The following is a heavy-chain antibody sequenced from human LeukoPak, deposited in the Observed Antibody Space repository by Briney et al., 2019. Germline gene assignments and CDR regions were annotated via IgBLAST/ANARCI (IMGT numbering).Heavy chain of an antibody. Sequence: ASVKVSCKASGYTFTGYYMHWVRQAPGQGLEWMGWINPNSGGTNYAQKFQGRVTMTRDTSISTAYMELSRLRSDDTAVYYCARSPYNWNYVGGDYWGQGTLVTVSS. CDR3: ARSPYNWNYVGGDY. CDR2: INPNSGGT. D-gene: IGHD1-7*01. J-gene: IGHJ4*02. V-gene: IGHV1-2*02. CDR1: GYTFTGYY.